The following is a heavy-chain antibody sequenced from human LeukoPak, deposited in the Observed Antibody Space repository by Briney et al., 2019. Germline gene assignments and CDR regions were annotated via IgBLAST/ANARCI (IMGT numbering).Heavy chain of an antibody. CDR1: GYTFTNYD. CDR3: AGGAGYCSSTSCSLGY. CDR2: VNPNTYNT. J-gene: IGHJ4*02. D-gene: IGHD2-2*01. Sequence: ASVKVSCKASGYTFTNYDINWVRQATGQGLEWMGWVNPNTYNTGYAQKFQGRVTITRNTSISTAYMELSSLRSEDTAVYYCAGGAGYCSSTSCSLGYWGQGTLVTVSS. V-gene: IGHV1-8*03.